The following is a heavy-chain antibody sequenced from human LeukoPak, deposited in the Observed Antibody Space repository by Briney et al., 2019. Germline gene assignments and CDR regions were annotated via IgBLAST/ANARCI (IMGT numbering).Heavy chain of an antibody. J-gene: IGHJ4*02. CDR3: ARDPRSRLYYFDY. D-gene: IGHD3-22*01. CDR2: ISSSSSYI. CDR1: GFTFSSYS. V-gene: IGHV3-21*01. Sequence: GGSPRLSCAASGFTFSSYSMNWARQAPGKGLEWVSSISSSSSYIYYADSVKGRFTISRDNAKNSLYLQMNSLRAEDTAVYYCARDPRSRLYYFDYWGQGTLVTVSS.